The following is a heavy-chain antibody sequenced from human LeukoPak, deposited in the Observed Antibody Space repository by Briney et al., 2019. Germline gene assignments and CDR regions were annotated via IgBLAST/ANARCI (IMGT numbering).Heavy chain of an antibody. D-gene: IGHD1/OR15-1a*01. CDR1: GSSFTTYW. CDR2: IFPGDSET. CDR3: ATSESQTRFDY. Sequence: GESLKISCKGSGSSFTTYWIGWVRQMPGKGLERMGIIFPGDSETIYSPSFQGQVTISADKYISTAYLQWRSLKASDTAMYYCATSESQTRFDYWGQGTLVTASS. J-gene: IGHJ4*02. V-gene: IGHV5-51*01.